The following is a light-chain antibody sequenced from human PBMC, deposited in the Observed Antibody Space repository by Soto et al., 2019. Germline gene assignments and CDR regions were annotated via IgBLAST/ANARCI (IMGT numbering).Light chain of an antibody. CDR3: QSFDSSLSGVV. V-gene: IGLV1-40*01. Sequence: QSVLTQPPSVSGAPGQRVTISCTGNSSNIGAGYDVHWYQHLPGTAPKLLISGNSNRPSGVPDRFSGSKSGTSASLAITGLQAEDEADYYCQSFDSSLSGVVLGGGTKLTVL. J-gene: IGLJ2*01. CDR1: SSNIGAGYD. CDR2: GNS.